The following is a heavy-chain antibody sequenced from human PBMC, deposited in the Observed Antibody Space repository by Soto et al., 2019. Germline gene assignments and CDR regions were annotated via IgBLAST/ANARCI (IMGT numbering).Heavy chain of an antibody. Sequence: QVQLVQSGAEVKKPGASVKVSCKASGYTFTSYGISWVRQAPGQGLEWMGWISAYNGNTNYAQKLQGRVTMTTDTSTSTAYMELRSLRSEDPAVYYCARPGGYCSGGSCYSWQYYYYGMDVWGQGTTVTVSS. CDR1: GYTFTSYG. CDR2: ISAYNGNT. V-gene: IGHV1-18*01. D-gene: IGHD2-15*01. CDR3: ARPGGYCSGGSCYSWQYYYYGMDV. J-gene: IGHJ6*02.